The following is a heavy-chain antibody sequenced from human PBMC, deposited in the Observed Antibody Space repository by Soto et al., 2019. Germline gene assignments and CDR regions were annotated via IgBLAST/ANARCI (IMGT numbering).Heavy chain of an antibody. D-gene: IGHD2-2*01. Sequence: PSETLSLTCAVYGGSFSGYYWSWIRQPPGKGLEWIGEINHSGSTNYNPSLKSRVTISVDTSKNQFSLKLSSATAADTAVYYCARTVIIGYCSSTSCYGYWFDPWGQGTLVTVSS. CDR3: ARTVIIGYCSSTSCYGYWFDP. CDR1: GGSFSGYY. J-gene: IGHJ5*02. V-gene: IGHV4-34*01. CDR2: INHSGST.